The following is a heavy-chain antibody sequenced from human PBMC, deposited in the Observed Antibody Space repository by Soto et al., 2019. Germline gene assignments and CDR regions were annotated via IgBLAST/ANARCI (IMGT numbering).Heavy chain of an antibody. CDR1: GFTVSSNY. Sequence: GGSLRLSCAASGFTVSSNYMSWVRQAPGKGLEWVSVIYSGGSTYYADSVKGRFTISRDNSKNTLYLQMNSLRAEDTAVYYCARVIISVILTGYYLVDAFDIWGQGTMVTVSS. V-gene: IGHV3-53*01. CDR3: ARVIISVILTGYYLVDAFDI. D-gene: IGHD3-9*01. CDR2: IYSGGST. J-gene: IGHJ3*02.